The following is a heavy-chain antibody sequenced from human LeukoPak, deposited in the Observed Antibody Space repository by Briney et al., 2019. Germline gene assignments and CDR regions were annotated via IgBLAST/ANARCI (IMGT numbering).Heavy chain of an antibody. J-gene: IGHJ6*02. CDR1: GYTFTSYG. Sequence: ASVKVSCKASGYTFTSYGISWVRQAPGQGLEWMGWISAYNGNTNYAQKLQGRVTMTTDTSTSTAYMEMRRLRSDYTAVYYCARWEDCGGDCYSYYGMDVWGQGTTVTVSS. CDR3: ARWEDCGGDCYSYYGMDV. V-gene: IGHV1-18*01. D-gene: IGHD2-21*02. CDR2: ISAYNGNT.